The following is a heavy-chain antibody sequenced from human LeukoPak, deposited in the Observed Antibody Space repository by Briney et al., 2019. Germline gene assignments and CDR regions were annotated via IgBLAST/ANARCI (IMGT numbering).Heavy chain of an antibody. J-gene: IGHJ3*01. CDR1: EGTFSTYD. V-gene: IGHV1-69*04. CDR3: ARSGAKYYDYVWGDYRPNDAFDV. Sequence: GASVKVSCKASEGTFSTYDINWVRLAPGQGVEWMGKIIPILNEIKYAQNFHGRVTISADKYTCTAYIELRRLRSEDTAVYYCARSGAKYYDYVWGDYRPNDAFDVWGQGTMVTVSS. CDR2: IIPILNEI. D-gene: IGHD3-16*02.